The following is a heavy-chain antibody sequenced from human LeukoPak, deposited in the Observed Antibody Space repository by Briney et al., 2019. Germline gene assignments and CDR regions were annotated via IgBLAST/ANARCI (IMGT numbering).Heavy chain of an antibody. CDR1: GGSISSYF. J-gene: IGHJ4*02. V-gene: IGHV4-59*01. Sequence: SETLSLTCIVSGGSISSYFWSWIRQPPGKGLEWIGDISYIGSTDYNPSLKNRVTISLDESKNQFSLKLTSVTAADTAVYFCARLTTRGYCGADCYPYYFDYWGQGTLVTVSS. CDR3: ARLTTRGYCGADCYPYYFDY. D-gene: IGHD2-21*02. CDR2: ISYIGST.